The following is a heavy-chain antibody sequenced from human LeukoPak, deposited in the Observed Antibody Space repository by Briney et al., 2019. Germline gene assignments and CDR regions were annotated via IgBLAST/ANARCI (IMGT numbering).Heavy chain of an antibody. J-gene: IGHJ3*02. Sequence: SVKVSCKASGCTFTDYYIHWVRQAPGQGLEWMGGIIPIFGTANYAQKFQGRVTITTDESTSTAYMELSSLRSEDTAVYYCARGSGGFWSGLGGFDIWGQGTMVTVSS. CDR2: IIPIFGTA. CDR1: GCTFTDYY. CDR3: ARGSGGFWSGLGGFDI. D-gene: IGHD3-3*01. V-gene: IGHV1-69*05.